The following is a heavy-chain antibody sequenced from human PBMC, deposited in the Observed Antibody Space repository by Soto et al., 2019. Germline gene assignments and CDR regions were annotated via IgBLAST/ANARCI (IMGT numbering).Heavy chain of an antibody. CDR2: IYWDDDK. V-gene: IGHV2-5*02. Sequence: QITLKESGATLVKPTQTLTLTCTFSGFSLSSTRLAVGWIRRPPGKALEWLALIYWDDDKPYSPFLKSRLSITKDTSKNQVVLTMSNMDPVDTASYYCAHIVVADLGYYFDYWGQGTLVTVSS. D-gene: IGHD5-12*01. CDR3: AHIVVADLGYYFDY. J-gene: IGHJ4*02. CDR1: GFSLSSTRLA.